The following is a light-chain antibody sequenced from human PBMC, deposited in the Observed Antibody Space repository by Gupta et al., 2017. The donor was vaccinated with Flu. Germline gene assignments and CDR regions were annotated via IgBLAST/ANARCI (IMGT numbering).Light chain of an antibody. CDR1: QSFSNW. CDR3: QQYNNLLFT. J-gene: IGKJ3*01. V-gene: IGKV1-5*03. Sequence: DLQLTQSPSTLPASVGDRVTITCRASQSFSNWVAWYQQKPGKAPKLLIYKTSNSESGVPSRFSGSGAGTEFTLTISRLQPDDFATYYCQQYNNLLFTFGPGTKVDMK. CDR2: KTS.